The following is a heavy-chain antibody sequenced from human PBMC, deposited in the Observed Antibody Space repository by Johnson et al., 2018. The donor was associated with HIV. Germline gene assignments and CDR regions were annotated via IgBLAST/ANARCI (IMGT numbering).Heavy chain of an antibody. CDR2: IKQDGSEK. CDR3: ARDSAVTITFDI. J-gene: IGHJ3*02. V-gene: IGHV3-7*01. D-gene: IGHD4-17*01. CDR1: GLTVSSNY. Sequence: VQLVESGGGLIQPGGSLRLSCAASGLTVSSNYMNWVRQAPGKGLEWVANIKQDGSEKYYVDSVKGRFTISRDNAKNSLYLQMNSLRAEDTAVYYCARDSAVTITFDIWGQGTMVTVSS.